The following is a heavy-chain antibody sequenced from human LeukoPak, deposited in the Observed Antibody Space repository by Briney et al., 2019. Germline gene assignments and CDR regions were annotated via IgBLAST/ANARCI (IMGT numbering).Heavy chain of an antibody. V-gene: IGHV1-69*05. CDR1: GGTFSSYA. CDR3: ARDPLPGSSDSNFVY. CDR2: IIPIFGTA. J-gene: IGHJ4*02. Sequence: GASVKVSCKASGGTFSSYAISWVRQAPGQGLEWMGGIIPIFGTANYAQKFQGRVTITTDESTSTAYMELSSLRSEDTAVYYCARDPLPGSSDSNFVYWGQGTLVTVSS. D-gene: IGHD1-26*01.